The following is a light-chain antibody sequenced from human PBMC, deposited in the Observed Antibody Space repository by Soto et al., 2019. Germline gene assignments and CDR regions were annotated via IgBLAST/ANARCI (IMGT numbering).Light chain of an antibody. CDR3: QQYNNWPRT. V-gene: IGKV3D-15*01. CDR1: QSVNTN. J-gene: IGKJ1*01. Sequence: EIVMTQSPATLSVSPGERATLSCRASQSVNTNVAWYQQEPGQAPRLLIYGASTRATGIPARFSGSVSGTEFALTISGLQSEDFAVYYCQQYNNWPRTFGQGTKVEIK. CDR2: GAS.